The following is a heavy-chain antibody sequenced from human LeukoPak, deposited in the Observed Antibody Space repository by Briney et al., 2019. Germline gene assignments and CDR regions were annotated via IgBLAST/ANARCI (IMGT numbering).Heavy chain of an antibody. CDR3: ARDLGYSSGWSYFDY. J-gene: IGHJ4*02. Sequence: PGRSLRLSCAASGFTFSSYAMHWVRQAPGKGLEWVAVISYDGSNKYYADSVKGRFTISRDNSKNTLYLQMNSQRAEDTAVYYCARDLGYSSGWSYFDYWGQGTLVTVSS. CDR2: ISYDGSNK. CDR1: GFTFSSYA. D-gene: IGHD6-19*01. V-gene: IGHV3-30-3*01.